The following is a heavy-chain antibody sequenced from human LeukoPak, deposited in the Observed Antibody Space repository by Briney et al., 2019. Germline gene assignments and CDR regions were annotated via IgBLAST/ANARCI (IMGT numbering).Heavy chain of an antibody. CDR3: ERDKPGGSYCGSLFDY. D-gene: IGHD1-26*01. Sequence: PGGSLRLSCAASGFTFSTYWMSWVRQAPGKGLEWVAIIKEDGSEKYYVDSVKGRFTISRDNAKNSLYLQMNSLRAEDTAVYYCERDKPGGSYCGSLFDYWGQGTLVTVSS. V-gene: IGHV3-7*01. J-gene: IGHJ4*02. CDR1: GFTFSTYW. CDR2: IKEDGSEK.